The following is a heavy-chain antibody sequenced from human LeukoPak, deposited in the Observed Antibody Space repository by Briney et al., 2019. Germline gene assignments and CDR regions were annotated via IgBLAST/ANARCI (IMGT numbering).Heavy chain of an antibody. CDR3: ARGGLMVYAVRVQNDVFDI. Sequence: PSETLSLTCTVSGGSISSYYWSWIRQPPGKRLEWIGYIYYSGSTSYNPSLKSRVTISVDTSKNQFSLKLSSVTAADTAVYYCARGGLMVYAVRVQNDVFDIWGQGTMVTVSS. J-gene: IGHJ3*02. D-gene: IGHD2-8*01. CDR2: IYYSGST. CDR1: GGSISSYY. V-gene: IGHV4-59*12.